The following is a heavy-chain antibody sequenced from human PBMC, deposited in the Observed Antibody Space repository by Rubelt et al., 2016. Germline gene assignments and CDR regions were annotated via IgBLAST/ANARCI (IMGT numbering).Heavy chain of an antibody. CDR3: ATTLHDFGEYDAVN. V-gene: IGHV3-66*01. D-gene: IGHD4-17*01. CDR2: INSAGDT. CDR1: GLPVRSNY. J-gene: IGHJ4*02. Sequence: PGGSLRLSCGASGLPVRSNYMSWVRQAPGKGLEWVSMINSAGDTYYADSVKGSFVISRANSKNTLYLQMSSLRAEDTAVYYCATTLHDFGEYDAVNWGQGTLVTVSS.